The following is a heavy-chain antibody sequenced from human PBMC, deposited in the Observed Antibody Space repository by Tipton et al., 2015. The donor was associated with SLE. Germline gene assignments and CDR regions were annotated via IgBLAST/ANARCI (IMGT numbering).Heavy chain of an antibody. CDR1: GGSISSYY. Sequence: TLSLTCTVSGGSISSYYWSWIRQPPGKGLEWIGSIYHSGSTYYNPSLKSRVTISVDTSKNQFSLKLSSVTAADTAVYYCAREGASSSWYGGSYYYYGMDVWGQGTTVTVSS. D-gene: IGHD6-13*01. V-gene: IGHV4-38-2*02. CDR2: IYHSGST. CDR3: AREGASSSWYGGSYYYYGMDV. J-gene: IGHJ6*02.